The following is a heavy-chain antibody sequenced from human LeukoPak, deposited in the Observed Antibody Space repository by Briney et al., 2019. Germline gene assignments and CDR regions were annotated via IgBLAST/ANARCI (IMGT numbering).Heavy chain of an antibody. CDR3: ARAEVGAEGNWFDP. CDR1: GFTFSSYA. V-gene: IGHV3-30*01. Sequence: TGGSLRLSCAASGFTFSSYAMHWVRQAPGKGLEWVAVISYDGSNKYYADSVKGRFTISRDNSKNTLYLQMNSLRAEDTAVYCCARAEVGAEGNWFDPWGQGTLVTVSS. J-gene: IGHJ5*02. CDR2: ISYDGSNK. D-gene: IGHD1-26*01.